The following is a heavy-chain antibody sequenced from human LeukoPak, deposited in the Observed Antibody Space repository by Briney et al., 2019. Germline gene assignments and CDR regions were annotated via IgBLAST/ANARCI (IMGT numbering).Heavy chain of an antibody. Sequence: ASVKLSCTVSGYTLTELSMDWVRQRPGKGLEWMGWISAYNGNTNYAQKLQGRVTMTTDTSTSTAYMELRSLRSDDTAVYYCARKWELAYYYGMDVWGQGTTVTVSS. CDR2: ISAYNGNT. D-gene: IGHD1-26*01. CDR3: ARKWELAYYYGMDV. CDR1: GYTLTELS. V-gene: IGHV1-18*01. J-gene: IGHJ6*02.